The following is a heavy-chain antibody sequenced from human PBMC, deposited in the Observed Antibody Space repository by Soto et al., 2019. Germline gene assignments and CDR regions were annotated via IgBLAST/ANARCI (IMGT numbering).Heavy chain of an antibody. D-gene: IGHD4-4*01. CDR3: ARHISNFRYYYDAMDV. CDR1: GHTSTDYW. CDR2: IYPGDSDT. J-gene: IGHJ6*02. Sequence: GESLKISFKGSGHTSTDYWIGWVRQLPGKGLEWMGIIYPGDSDTRYSPSFQGHVTITVDKSTSTAYLQWNTLKASDTAMYYYARHISNFRYYYDAMDVWGQGTTVTVSS. V-gene: IGHV5-51*01.